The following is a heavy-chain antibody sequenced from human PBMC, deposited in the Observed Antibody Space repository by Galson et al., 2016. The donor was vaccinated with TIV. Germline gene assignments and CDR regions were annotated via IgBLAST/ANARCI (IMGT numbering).Heavy chain of an antibody. CDR3: ARISLRGGSSAV. CDR2: ISHSGST. D-gene: IGHD2-15*01. V-gene: IGHV4-34*01. Sequence: SETLSLPCAVYGGSFSGYYCSWIRQPPGKGLEWIGEISHSGSTSYNPSLESRVTISIDTSKNQFSLNLNSVTAADTAVYYCARISLRGGSSAVWGRGTTVTVSS. J-gene: IGHJ6*02. CDR1: GGSFSGYY.